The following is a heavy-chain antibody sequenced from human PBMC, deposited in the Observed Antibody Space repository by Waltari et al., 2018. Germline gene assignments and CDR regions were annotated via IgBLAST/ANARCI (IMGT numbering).Heavy chain of an antibody. V-gene: IGHV1-69*04. CDR1: GGPFSSYA. CDR3: ARGGVQDRDYYYYGMDV. J-gene: IGHJ6*02. CDR2: IIPILGIA. Sequence: QVQLVQSGAEVKTPGSSVKVSCKASGGPFSSYALSWVRQAPGTGLEWMGRIIPILGIANYAQKFQGRVTITADKSTSTAYMELSSLRSEDTAVYYCARGGVQDRDYYYYGMDVWGQGTTVTVSS. D-gene: IGHD3-10*01.